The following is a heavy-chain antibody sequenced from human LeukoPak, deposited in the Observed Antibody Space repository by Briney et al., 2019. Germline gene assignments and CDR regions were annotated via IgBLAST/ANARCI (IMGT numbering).Heavy chain of an antibody. J-gene: IGHJ3*02. CDR3: ASGMTTVTTKAFDI. CDR2: IIPIFGTA. V-gene: IGHV1-69*05. CDR1: GGTFSSYA. D-gene: IGHD4-17*01. Sequence: ASVKVSCKASGGTFSSYAISWVRQAPGQGLEWMGGIIPIFGTANYAQKFQGRVTMTRDMSTSTVYMELSSLRSEDTAVYYCASGMTTVTTKAFDIWGQGTMVTVSS.